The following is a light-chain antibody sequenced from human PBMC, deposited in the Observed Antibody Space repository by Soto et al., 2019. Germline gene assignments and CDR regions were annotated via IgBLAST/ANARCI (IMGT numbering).Light chain of an antibody. CDR2: VAS. V-gene: IGKV3-15*01. CDR1: QSVSIY. CDR3: QQYNVWPLT. Sequence: EIVMTQSPATLSVSPGERATLSCRASQSVSIYLAWYQQKPGQTPKLLIYVASTRATGIPARFSGSGSGTEFTLTISSLQSEDFAVYYCQQYNVWPLTFGGGTKVEFK. J-gene: IGKJ4*01.